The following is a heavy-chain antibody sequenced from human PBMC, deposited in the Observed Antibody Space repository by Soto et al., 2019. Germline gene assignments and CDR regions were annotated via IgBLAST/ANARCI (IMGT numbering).Heavy chain of an antibody. CDR3: AKPPYYDILTGYSQYFDY. V-gene: IGHV3-23*01. CDR2: ISGSGGST. Sequence: GGSLRLSCAASGFTFSSYAMSWVRQAPGKGLEWVSAISGSGGSTYYADSVKGRFTISRDNSKNTLYLQMNSLRAEDTAVYYYAKPPYYDILTGYSQYFDYWGQGTLVTVSS. J-gene: IGHJ4*02. CDR1: GFTFSSYA. D-gene: IGHD3-9*01.